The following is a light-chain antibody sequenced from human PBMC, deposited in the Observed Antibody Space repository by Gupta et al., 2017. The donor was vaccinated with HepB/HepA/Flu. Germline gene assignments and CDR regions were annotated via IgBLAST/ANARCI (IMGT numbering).Light chain of an antibody. Sequence: DIQMTPSPSTLSASVGDRVTITCRASQSIRTWLAWYQQKPGKAPKLLIYQASNLQSGVPSRFSGSGSGTEFTLTISSLQPDDFATYYCQQSDSYPCSFGQGTKLEI. CDR1: QSIRTW. CDR3: QQSDSYPCS. V-gene: IGKV1-5*03. CDR2: QAS. J-gene: IGKJ2*04.